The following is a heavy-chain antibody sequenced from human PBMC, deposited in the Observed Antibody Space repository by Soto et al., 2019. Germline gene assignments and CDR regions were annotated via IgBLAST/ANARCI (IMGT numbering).Heavy chain of an antibody. CDR3: ARGGNSSWPY. D-gene: IGHD6-13*01. V-gene: IGHV3-7*04. Sequence: PGGSLRLSCAASGLTFSGFWMSWVRQAPGKGLEWVANIKQDGSETYYVDTVKGRFTTSRDNAKNSLYLQMSSLRAEDSAVYYCARGGNSSWPYWGQGTLVTVSS. CDR1: GLTFSGFW. CDR2: IKQDGSET. J-gene: IGHJ4*02.